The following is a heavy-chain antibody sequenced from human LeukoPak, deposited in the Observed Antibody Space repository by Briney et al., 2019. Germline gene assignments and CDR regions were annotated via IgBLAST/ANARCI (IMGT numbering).Heavy chain of an antibody. D-gene: IGHD3-10*01. Sequence: AGGSLRLSCAASGFTFSSYWMHWVRQAPGKGLVWVSRINSDGSSTSYADSVKGRFTISRDNAKNTLYLQMNSLRAEDTAVYYCTTFRDELPNDYWGQGTLVTVSS. V-gene: IGHV3-74*01. CDR1: GFTFSSYW. CDR2: INSDGSST. J-gene: IGHJ4*02. CDR3: TTFRDELPNDY.